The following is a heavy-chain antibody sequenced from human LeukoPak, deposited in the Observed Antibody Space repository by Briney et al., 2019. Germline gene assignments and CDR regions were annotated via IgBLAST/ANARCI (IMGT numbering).Heavy chain of an antibody. CDR3: TTPPYYYDTSGYYGGGY. CDR2: IKRKTDGGTI. V-gene: IGHV3-15*01. CDR1: GFTFSNAW. J-gene: IGHJ4*02. Sequence: GGSLRLSCAASGFTFSNAWMSWVRQAPGKGPEWVGRIKRKTDGGTIDYAAPVKGRFTISRDDSKNTLYLQMNSLKTEDTAMYYCTTPPYYYDTSGYYGGGYWGQGTLVTVSS. D-gene: IGHD3-22*01.